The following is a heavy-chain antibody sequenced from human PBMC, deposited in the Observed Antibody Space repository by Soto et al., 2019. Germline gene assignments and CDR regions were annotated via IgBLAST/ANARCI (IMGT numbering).Heavy chain of an antibody. D-gene: IGHD5-12*01. J-gene: IGHJ4*02. V-gene: IGHV4-59*08. Sequence: SETLSLTCTVSGGSISSYYWSWIRQPPGKGLEWIGYIYYSGSTNYNPSLKSRVTISVDTSKNQFSLKLSSVTAADTAVYYCARGPDSTSVDYWGQGTLLTVSS. CDR2: IYYSGST. CDR1: GGSISSYY. CDR3: ARGPDSTSVDY.